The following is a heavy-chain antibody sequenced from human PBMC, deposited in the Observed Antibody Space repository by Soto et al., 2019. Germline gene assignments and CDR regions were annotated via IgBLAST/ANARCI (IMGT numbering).Heavy chain of an antibody. CDR2: IKQDGSEK. Sequence: GGSLRLSCAASGFTFSSFWMTWVRQAPGKGLEWVANIKQDGSEKYYVDSVKGRFTISRDNSKNSLYLQMNSLRAEDTAVYYCAKANYYDFWSGYYTLDYWGQGTLVTVSS. CDR1: GFTFSSFW. V-gene: IGHV3-7*03. D-gene: IGHD3-3*01. CDR3: AKANYYDFWSGYYTLDY. J-gene: IGHJ4*02.